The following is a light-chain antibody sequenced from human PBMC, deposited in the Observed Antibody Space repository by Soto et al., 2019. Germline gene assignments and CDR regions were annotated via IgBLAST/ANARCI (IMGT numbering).Light chain of an antibody. CDR3: QYYDSSLSGSV. Sequence: QAVVTQPPSVSGAPGQRVTISCTGSSSNIGAGYDVHWYQQLPGTAPKLLIYGNSNRPSGVPDRFSGSKSGTSASLAITGLQAEDEAYYYCQYYDSSLSGSVFGGGTKLTVL. J-gene: IGLJ2*01. V-gene: IGLV1-40*01. CDR1: SSNIGAGYD. CDR2: GNS.